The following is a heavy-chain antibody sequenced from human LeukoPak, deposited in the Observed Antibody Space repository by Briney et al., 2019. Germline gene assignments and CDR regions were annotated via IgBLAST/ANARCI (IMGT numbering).Heavy chain of an antibody. CDR1: GFTFSSYA. Sequence: GGSLRLSCAASGFTFSSYAMHWVRQAPGKGLEWVAVISYDGSNKYYADSVKGRFTISRDNSKNTLYLQMNSLRAEDTAVYYCARDRDYGDYVPITSFDYWGQGTLVTVSS. CDR2: ISYDGSNK. V-gene: IGHV3-30*04. CDR3: ARDRDYGDYVPITSFDY. J-gene: IGHJ4*02. D-gene: IGHD4-17*01.